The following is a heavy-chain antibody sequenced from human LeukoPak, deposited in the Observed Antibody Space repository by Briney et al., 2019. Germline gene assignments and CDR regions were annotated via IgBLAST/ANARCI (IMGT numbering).Heavy chain of an antibody. Sequence: GGSLRLSCAASGFTFSSYWMSWVRQAPGKGLEWVAHIKQDGSEKYYVDSVKGRFTISRDNAKNSLYLQMNSLRAEDTAVYYCARFSYGSGSYFFSGSYYFDYWGQGTLVTVSS. CDR2: IKQDGSEK. V-gene: IGHV3-7*01. CDR3: ARFSYGSGSYFFSGSYYFDY. J-gene: IGHJ4*02. CDR1: GFTFSSYW. D-gene: IGHD3-10*01.